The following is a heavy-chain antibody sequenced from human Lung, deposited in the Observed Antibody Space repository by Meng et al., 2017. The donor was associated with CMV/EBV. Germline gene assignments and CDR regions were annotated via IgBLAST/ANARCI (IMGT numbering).Heavy chain of an antibody. J-gene: IGHJ4*02. CDR1: GYTFISYA. Sequence: QVQRVQSGFVLGKPGAPVRVSCKASGYTFISYAMNWVRQAPGQGLEWMGWINTNTGSPTYDQGFTGRFVFSLDTSVSTAYLQITSLKPDDTAVYYCARSTYYHDSSGPAFDYWGQGTLVTVSS. D-gene: IGHD3-22*01. CDR2: INTNTGSP. CDR3: ARSTYYHDSSGPAFDY. V-gene: IGHV7-4-1*02.